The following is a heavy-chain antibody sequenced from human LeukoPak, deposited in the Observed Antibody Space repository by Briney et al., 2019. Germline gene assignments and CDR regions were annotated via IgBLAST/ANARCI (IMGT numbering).Heavy chain of an antibody. V-gene: IGHV3-23*01. D-gene: IGHD3-3*01. CDR2: ISGSGGST. CDR1: GFTFSSYA. CDR3: AKPITIFGVVIDYDY. Sequence: GGSLRLSCAASGFTFSSYAMSWVRQAPGKGLEWVSAISGSGGSTYYADSVKGRFTIPRDNSKNTLYLQMNSLRAEDTAVYYCAKPITIFGVVIDYDYWGQGTLVTVSS. J-gene: IGHJ4*02.